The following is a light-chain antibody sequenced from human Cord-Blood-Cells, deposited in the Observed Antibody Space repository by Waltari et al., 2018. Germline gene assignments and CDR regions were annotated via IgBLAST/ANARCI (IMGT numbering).Light chain of an antibody. CDR3: QQRSNWLT. CDR1: QSVSSY. J-gene: IGKJ4*01. CDR2: DAS. Sequence: EIVLPQSPATLSLSPGESATLSCRASQSVSSYLAWYQQKPGQAPMLLIYDASNRATGIPARFSGSGSGTDFTLTISSLEPEDFAVYYCQQRSNWLTFGGGTKVEIK. V-gene: IGKV3-11*01.